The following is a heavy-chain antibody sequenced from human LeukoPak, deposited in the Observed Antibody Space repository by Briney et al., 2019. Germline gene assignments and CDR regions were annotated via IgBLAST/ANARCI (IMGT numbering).Heavy chain of an antibody. J-gene: IGHJ6*03. Sequence: GGSLRLSCAASGFTFSSYSMNWVRQAPGKGLEWVSYISSSSSTIYYADSVKGRFTISRDNAKNSLYLQMNSLRAEDTAVYYCAREVYSSSWYEGWKNYYYYYMDVWGKGTTVTVSS. CDR2: ISSSSSTI. D-gene: IGHD6-13*01. CDR1: GFTFSSYS. V-gene: IGHV3-48*01. CDR3: AREVYSSSWYEGWKNYYYYYMDV.